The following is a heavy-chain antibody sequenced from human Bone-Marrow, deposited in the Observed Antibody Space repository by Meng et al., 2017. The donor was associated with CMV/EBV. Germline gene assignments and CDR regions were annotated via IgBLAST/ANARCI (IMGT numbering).Heavy chain of an antibody. V-gene: IGHV3-53*01. CDR2: IYSGGST. D-gene: IGHD1-26*01. CDR1: GFTVSSNY. CDR3: ARSRWGLRHDAFDI. J-gene: IGHJ3*02. Sequence: GGSLRLSCAASGFTVSSNYMSWVRQAPGKGLEWVSVIYSGGSTYYADSVKGRFTISRDNSKNTLYLQMNSLRAEDTAVYYCARSRWGLRHDAFDIWGQGTMVTVSS.